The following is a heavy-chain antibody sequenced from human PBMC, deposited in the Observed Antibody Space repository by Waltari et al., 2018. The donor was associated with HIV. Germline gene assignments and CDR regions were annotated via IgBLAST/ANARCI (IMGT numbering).Heavy chain of an antibody. J-gene: IGHJ6*02. D-gene: IGHD6-6*01. CDR2: ISSSSTI. CDR3: ARGVPDWAKYSSSGPYYGMDV. V-gene: IGHV3-48*04. Sequence: EVQLVESGGGLVQPGGSLSLSCAASGFTFSSYSMNWVRQAPGKGLEWVSYISSSSTIYYADSVKGRFTISRDNAKNSLYLQMNSLRAEDTAVYYCARGVPDWAKYSSSGPYYGMDVWGQGTTVTVSS. CDR1: GFTFSSYS.